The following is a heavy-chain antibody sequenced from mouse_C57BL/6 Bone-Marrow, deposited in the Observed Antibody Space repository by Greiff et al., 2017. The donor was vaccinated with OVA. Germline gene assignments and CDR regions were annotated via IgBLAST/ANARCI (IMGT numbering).Heavy chain of an antibody. D-gene: IGHD1-1*01. V-gene: IGHV1-9*01. CDR1: GYTFTGSW. Sequence: QVQLQQSGAELMKPGASVKLSCKATGYTFTGSWIEWVKQRPGHGLEWIGEILPGSGSTNYNEKFKGKATFTADTSSNTAYMQLISLTTEDSAIYYCVAYYYGTKYYFDYWGQGTTLTVSS. CDR3: VAYYYGTKYYFDY. J-gene: IGHJ2*01. CDR2: ILPGSGST.